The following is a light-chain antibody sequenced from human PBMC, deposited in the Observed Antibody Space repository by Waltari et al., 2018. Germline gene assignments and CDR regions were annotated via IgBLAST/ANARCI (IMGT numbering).Light chain of an antibody. Sequence: SFELTQSPSVSVSLGQTATITCAGDKLGSNYVSWYKRKPGQSPVLVVYQDNRRPSWIPERFSGSNSGSTATLIISGTQAMDEADYYCQAWDSTTAVFGGGTKLTVL. J-gene: IGLJ2*01. CDR2: QDN. V-gene: IGLV3-1*01. CDR1: KLGSNY. CDR3: QAWDSTTAV.